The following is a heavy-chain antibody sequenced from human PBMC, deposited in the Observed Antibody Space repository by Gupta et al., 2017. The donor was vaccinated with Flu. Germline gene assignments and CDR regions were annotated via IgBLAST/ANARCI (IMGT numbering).Heavy chain of an antibody. CDR1: GYAFTDYY. J-gene: IGHJ3*02. D-gene: IGHD3-3*01. V-gene: IGHV1-2*06. Sequence: QVQLVQSGAEVKKPGASVKVSCKASGYAFTDYYMHWVRQAPGQGLEWMGRIYPDSGGSNYAQKFQGRVTMTRDTSISTAYMELSRLRSDDTAVYYCARFPNYDFWSDKDQDALDIWGQGTMVTVSS. CDR3: ARFPNYDFWSDKDQDALDI. CDR2: IYPDSGGS.